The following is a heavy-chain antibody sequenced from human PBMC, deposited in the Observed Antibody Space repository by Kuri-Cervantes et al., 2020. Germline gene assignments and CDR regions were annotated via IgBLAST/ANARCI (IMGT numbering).Heavy chain of an antibody. V-gene: IGHV3-23*01. D-gene: IGHD5-12*01. CDR3: ANGSSGLFDP. Sequence: GEALMISCAASAFTFSSYAMSWVRQAPGKGLEWVSAISGSGGSTYYADSVKGRFTISRDNSKNTLYLQMNTLRAEDTAAYYCANGSSGLFDPWGQGTLVTVSS. J-gene: IGHJ5*02. CDR2: ISGSGGST. CDR1: AFTFSSYA.